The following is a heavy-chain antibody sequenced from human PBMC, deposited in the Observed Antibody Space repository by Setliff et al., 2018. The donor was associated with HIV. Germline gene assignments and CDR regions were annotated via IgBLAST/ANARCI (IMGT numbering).Heavy chain of an antibody. J-gene: IGHJ6*03. V-gene: IGHV3-21*01. Sequence: GGSLRLSCAASGFTFSSYAMTWVRQAPGKGLEWVSSIISGTGYIYYADSVKGRFTISRDNAQNSLYLQMNNLRVEDTAVYYCARDGTTLLAAMDVWGKGTTVTVSS. D-gene: IGHD1-7*01. CDR3: ARDGTTLLAAMDV. CDR2: IISGTGYI. CDR1: GFTFSSYA.